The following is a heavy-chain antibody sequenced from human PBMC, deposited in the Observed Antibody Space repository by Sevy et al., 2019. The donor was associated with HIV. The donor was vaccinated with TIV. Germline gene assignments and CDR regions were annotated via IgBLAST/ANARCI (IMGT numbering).Heavy chain of an antibody. Sequence: GGSLRLSCAASGFTFSSYGMHWVRQAPGKGLEWVAVISYDGSNKYYAYSVKGRFTISRDNSKNTLYLQMNSLRAEDTAVYYCAKTGYDSSGYLDYWGQGTLVTVSS. J-gene: IGHJ4*02. CDR2: ISYDGSNK. CDR3: AKTGYDSSGYLDY. D-gene: IGHD3-22*01. V-gene: IGHV3-30*18. CDR1: GFTFSSYG.